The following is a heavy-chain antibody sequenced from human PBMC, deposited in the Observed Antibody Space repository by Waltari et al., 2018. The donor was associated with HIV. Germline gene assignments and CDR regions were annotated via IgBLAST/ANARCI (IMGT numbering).Heavy chain of an antibody. CDR3: ARELWGALGGYFDY. CDR2: IYYSGST. J-gene: IGHJ4*02. CDR1: GGSISSGVYY. V-gene: IGHV4-31*03. D-gene: IGHD1-26*01. Sequence: VHLQESSPGLAKPSQTLSHTCTVLGGSISSGVYYWSWIRQHPGQGLELIGYIYYSGSTFYNPSLKSRVTISVDTSKNQFSLKLSSVTAADSAVYYCARELWGALGGYFDYWGQGTLVTVSS.